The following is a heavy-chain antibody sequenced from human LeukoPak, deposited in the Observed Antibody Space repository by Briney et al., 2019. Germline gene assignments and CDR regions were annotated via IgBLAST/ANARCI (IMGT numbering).Heavy chain of an antibody. CDR1: GFTFSSYS. J-gene: IGHJ6*04. CDR3: ARDGGGVVVVVAATTGTGMDV. Sequence: PGGSLRLSCAASGFTFSSYSMNWVRQAPGKGLEWVSSISSSSSYIYYADSVKGRFTISRDNAKNSLYLQMNSLRVEDTAVYYCARDGGGVVVVVAATTGTGMDVWGKGTTVTVSS. V-gene: IGHV3-21*01. CDR2: ISSSSSYI. D-gene: IGHD2-15*01.